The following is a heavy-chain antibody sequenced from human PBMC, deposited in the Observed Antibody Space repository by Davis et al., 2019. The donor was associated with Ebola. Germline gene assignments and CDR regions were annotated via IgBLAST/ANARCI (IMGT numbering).Heavy chain of an antibody. CDR1: GYTFTDYY. Sequence: AASVTVSCKASGYTFTDYYIHWIRQAPGQGLEWMGRINPNSGATDYAQRFQGRVTMTRDTSISTAYMELSRLRSDDTVVYYCARQPYSSSPEYYYGMDVWGQGTTVTVSS. CDR2: INPNSGAT. V-gene: IGHV1-2*05. CDR3: ARQPYSSSPEYYYGMDV. D-gene: IGHD6-6*01. J-gene: IGHJ6*02.